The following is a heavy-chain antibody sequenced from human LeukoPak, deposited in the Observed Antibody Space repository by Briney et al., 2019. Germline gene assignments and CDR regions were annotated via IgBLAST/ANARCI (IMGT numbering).Heavy chain of an antibody. CDR1: GGTFTSYA. Sequence: SVKLSCKASGGTFTSYAISWVRQAPGQGLEWMGRIIPIFGTANYAQKFQGRVTITADKSTSTAYMELSSLRSEYTAVYYCASVSFCSGSSCYATHDSWGQGTLVTVSS. CDR2: IIPIFGTA. V-gene: IGHV1-69*06. D-gene: IGHD2-15*01. J-gene: IGHJ4*02. CDR3: ASVSFCSGSSCYATHDS.